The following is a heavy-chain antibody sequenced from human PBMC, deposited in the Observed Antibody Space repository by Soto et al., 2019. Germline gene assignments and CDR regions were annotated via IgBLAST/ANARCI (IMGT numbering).Heavy chain of an antibody. V-gene: IGHV4-59*08. CDR3: ARHYSSGPSDFDY. J-gene: IGHJ4*02. Sequence: SETLSLTCTVSGGSISSYYWSWIRQPPGKGLEWIGYIYYSGSTNYNPSLKSRVTISVDTSKNQFSLKLSSVTAADTAVYYCARHYSSGPSDFDYWGQGTLVTVSS. D-gene: IGHD6-19*01. CDR2: IYYSGST. CDR1: GGSISSYY.